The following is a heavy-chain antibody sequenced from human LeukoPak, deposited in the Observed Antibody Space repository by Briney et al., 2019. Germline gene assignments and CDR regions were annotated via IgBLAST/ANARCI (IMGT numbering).Heavy chain of an antibody. CDR3: ARDTAYYGSGSPGHFDY. Sequence: SETLSLTCAVSGYSISSGYYWGWIRPPPGKGLEWIGSIYHSGSTYYNPSLKSRVTISVDTSKNQFSLKLSSVTAADTAVYYCARDTAYYGSGSPGHFDYWGQGTLVTVTS. D-gene: IGHD3-10*01. CDR1: GYSISSGYY. J-gene: IGHJ4*02. CDR2: IYHSGST. V-gene: IGHV4-38-2*02.